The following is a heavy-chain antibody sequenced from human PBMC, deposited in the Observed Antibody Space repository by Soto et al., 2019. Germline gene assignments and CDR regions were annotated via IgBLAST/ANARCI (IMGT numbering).Heavy chain of an antibody. D-gene: IGHD3-10*01. CDR3: ARDPRVRGVIITSLDY. CDR1: GFTFSSYA. Sequence: GGSLRLSCAASGFTFSSYAMHWVRQAPGKGLEWVAVISYDGSNKYYADSVKGRFTISRDNSKNTLYLQMNSLRAEDTAVYYCARDPRVRGVIITSLDYWGQGTLVTVSS. V-gene: IGHV3-30-3*01. J-gene: IGHJ4*02. CDR2: ISYDGSNK.